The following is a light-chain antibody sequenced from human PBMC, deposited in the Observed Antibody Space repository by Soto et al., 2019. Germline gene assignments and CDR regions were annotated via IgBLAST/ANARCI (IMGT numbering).Light chain of an antibody. V-gene: IGLV2-8*01. Sequence: QSALTQPPSASGSPGQSVTISCTGTSNDVGGYVYVSWYQQYPGKAPKLMIYEVNKRASGVPDRFSGSKSGNTASLTVSGLQAEDEAAYYCSSYAGTNIDVVFGGGTKLTVL. CDR3: SSYAGTNIDVV. CDR2: EVN. CDR1: SNDVGGYVY. J-gene: IGLJ2*01.